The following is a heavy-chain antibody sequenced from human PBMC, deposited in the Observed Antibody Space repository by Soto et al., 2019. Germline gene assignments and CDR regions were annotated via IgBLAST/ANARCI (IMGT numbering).Heavy chain of an antibody. CDR3: ARDTRRGSRAW. CDR2: IYYSGDT. CDR1: GDSISSAGYY. D-gene: IGHD6-19*01. Sequence: QGQLQESGPGLVKPSQTLSLTCNVSGDSISSAGYYWSWIRQHPGKGLEWIGYIYYSGDTYYNPSLKSRVTISADTSDNQFFPKLSSVTAADTAVYYCARDTRRGSRAWWGQGTLVTVSS. J-gene: IGHJ4*02. V-gene: IGHV4-31*03.